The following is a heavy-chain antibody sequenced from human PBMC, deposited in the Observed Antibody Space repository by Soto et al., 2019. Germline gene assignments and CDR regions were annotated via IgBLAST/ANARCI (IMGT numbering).Heavy chain of an antibody. V-gene: IGHV3-15*01. D-gene: IGHD3-16*02. Sequence: GGSLRLSCAASGFTFSNAWMSWVRQAPGKGLEWVGRIKSKTDGGTTDYAAPVKGRFTISRDDSKNTLYLQMNSLKTEDRAVYYCTTDLVSYDYVWGSYPRELDYWGQGTLVTVSS. CDR3: TTDLVSYDYVWGSYPRELDY. J-gene: IGHJ4*02. CDR2: IKSKTDGGTT. CDR1: GFTFSNAW.